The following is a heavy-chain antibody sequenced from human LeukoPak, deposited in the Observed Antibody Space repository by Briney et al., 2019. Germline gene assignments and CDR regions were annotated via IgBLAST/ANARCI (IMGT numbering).Heavy chain of an antibody. Sequence: SETLSLTCTVSGGSISSYYWSWIRQPAGKGLEWIGRIYTSGSTNYNASLKSRVSMSVDTSKNQFSLRLSSVSAADTAVFYCARENSGSYREFDYWGQGTLVTVSS. CDR1: GGSISSYY. D-gene: IGHD1-26*01. CDR2: IYTSGST. J-gene: IGHJ4*02. V-gene: IGHV4-4*07. CDR3: ARENSGSYREFDY.